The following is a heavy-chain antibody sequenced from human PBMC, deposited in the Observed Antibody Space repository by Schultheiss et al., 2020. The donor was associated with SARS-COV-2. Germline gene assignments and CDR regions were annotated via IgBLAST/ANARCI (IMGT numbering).Heavy chain of an antibody. CDR3: ARDEPNYDSDWYFDL. D-gene: IGHD1-7*01. CDR2: ISSSGSTI. CDR1: GFTFSDYY. J-gene: IGHJ2*01. V-gene: IGHV3-11*01. Sequence: GGSLRLSCAASGFTFSDYYMSWIRQAPGKGLEWVSYISSSGSTIYYADSVKGRFTISRDNAKNSLYLQMNSLRAEDTAVYYCARDEPNYDSDWYFDLWGRGTLVTVSS.